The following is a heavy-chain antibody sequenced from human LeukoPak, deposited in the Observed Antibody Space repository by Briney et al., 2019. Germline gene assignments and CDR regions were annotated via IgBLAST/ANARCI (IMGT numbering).Heavy chain of an antibody. CDR1: GYSMRSGYY. V-gene: IGHV4-38-2*02. CDR2: TYHSGST. J-gene: IGHJ5*02. D-gene: IGHD3-3*01. CDR3: ARVPHGETVFGVVLYWLDP. Sequence: SETLSHTCTVSGYSMRSGYYWGWIRQPPGKGLEWIGSTYHSGSTNYNPSLKSRVTISVDTSKNQFSLKLNSVTAADTAVYYCARVPHGETVFGVVLYWLDPWGQGTLITVFS.